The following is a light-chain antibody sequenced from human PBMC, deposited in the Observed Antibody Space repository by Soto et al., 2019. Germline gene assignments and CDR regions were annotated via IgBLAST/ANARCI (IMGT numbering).Light chain of an antibody. J-gene: IGKJ1*01. CDR2: MAS. CDR1: QSVDNW. V-gene: IGKV1-5*03. CDR3: QQYKTYSPT. Sequence: DIQVTQSPSALSASVGDRVIITCQASQSVDNWLAWYQRRPGKAPKLLIYMASTLEVGVPSRFSGSASGTEFTLTITSLQPDDSETYYCQQYKTYSPTFGQGTKVEI.